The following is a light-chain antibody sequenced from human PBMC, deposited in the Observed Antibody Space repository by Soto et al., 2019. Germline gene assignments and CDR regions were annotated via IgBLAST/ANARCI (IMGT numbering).Light chain of an antibody. Sequence: DIQMTQSPSSLSASVGDRVTITCQASQDISNSISWYQQRPGKAPKLVIHDASTLETGFPSRLSGSRSGTEFTFNITTLQSEDTATYYCHKYHSRPLTVGGGTKVEIK. V-gene: IGKV1-33*01. CDR3: HKYHSRPLT. CDR1: QDISNS. CDR2: DAS. J-gene: IGKJ4*01.